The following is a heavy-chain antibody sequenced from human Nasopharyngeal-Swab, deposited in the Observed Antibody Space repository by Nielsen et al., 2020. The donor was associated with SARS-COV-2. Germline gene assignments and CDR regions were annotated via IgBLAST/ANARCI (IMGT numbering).Heavy chain of an antibody. V-gene: IGHV4-34*01. Sequence: SETLSLTCAVYGGSFSGDYWSWISQPPGKGLEWIGEINHSGSTNYNPSLKSRITISVDTSKNHFSLKLSSVTAADTAVYYCARGNGAFDYWGQGTLVTVSS. D-gene: IGHD4-17*01. CDR1: GGSFSGDY. CDR2: INHSGST. J-gene: IGHJ4*02. CDR3: ARGNGAFDY.